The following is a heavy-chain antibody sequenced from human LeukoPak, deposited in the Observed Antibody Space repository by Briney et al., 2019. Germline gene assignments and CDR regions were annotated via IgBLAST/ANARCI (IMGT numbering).Heavy chain of an antibody. CDR2: IYQSETA. V-gene: IGHV4-38-2*02. CDR3: ARSRGWLRENDAFDI. Sequence: SETLSLTCTVSGYSISSGYFWGWMRQPPGKGLEWIGSIYQSETAHYNPSLKSRVTISVDTSKNQFSLKLRSVMAADTAVYYCARSRGWLRENDAFDIWGQGTMVTVSS. J-gene: IGHJ3*02. D-gene: IGHD5-12*01. CDR1: GYSISSGYF.